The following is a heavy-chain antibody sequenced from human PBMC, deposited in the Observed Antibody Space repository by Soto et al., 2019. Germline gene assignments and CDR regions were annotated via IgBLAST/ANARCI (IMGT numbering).Heavy chain of an antibody. CDR1: GFTFSSYA. J-gene: IGHJ4*02. Sequence: EVQLLGSGGGLVQPGGSLRLSCAASGFTFSSYAMSWVRQAPGKGLEWVSAISGSGVSTYYADSVKGRFTISRDNSKNTMYLQMNSLRAEDTAVYYCAKEHHYSSSWSEFDYWGQGTLVTVSS. CDR2: ISGSGVST. D-gene: IGHD6-13*01. V-gene: IGHV3-23*01. CDR3: AKEHHYSSSWSEFDY.